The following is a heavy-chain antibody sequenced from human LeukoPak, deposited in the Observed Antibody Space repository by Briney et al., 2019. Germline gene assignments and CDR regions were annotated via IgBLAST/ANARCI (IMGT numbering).Heavy chain of an antibody. V-gene: IGHV4-34*01. CDR1: GGSFSGYY. D-gene: IGHD5-18*01. CDR3: ARGGYNYGDNWFDR. CDR2: INHSGST. J-gene: IGHJ5*02. Sequence: TSETLSLTCAVYGGSFSGYYWSWIRQPPGKGLEWIGEINHSGSTNYNPSLKSRVTISVDTSKNQFSLKLSSVTAADTAVYYCARGGYNYGDNWFDRWGQGTLVTFSS.